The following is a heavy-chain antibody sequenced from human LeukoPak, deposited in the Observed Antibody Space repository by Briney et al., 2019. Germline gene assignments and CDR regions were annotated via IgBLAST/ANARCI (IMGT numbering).Heavy chain of an antibody. J-gene: IGHJ4*02. CDR3: ARTHDYGDYPTTYFDY. Sequence: SQTLSLTCTVSGGSISSGGYYWSWIRQPPGKGLEWIGYIYHSGSTYYNPSLKSRVTISVDRSKNQFSLKLSSVTAADTAVYYCARTHDYGDYPTTYFDYWGQGTLVTVSS. D-gene: IGHD4-17*01. V-gene: IGHV4-30-2*01. CDR2: IYHSGST. CDR1: GGSISSGGYY.